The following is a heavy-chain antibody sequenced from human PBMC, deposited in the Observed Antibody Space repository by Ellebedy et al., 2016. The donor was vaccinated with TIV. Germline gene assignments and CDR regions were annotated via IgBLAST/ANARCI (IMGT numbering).Heavy chain of an antibody. V-gene: IGHV1-18*01. J-gene: IGHJ6*02. CDR3: ARDDYGDRYGMDV. Sequence: ASVKVSXXASGYTFTSFGFSWVRQAPGQGLEWMGRVSGYNGNTNYAQKLQGRVTMTTDTSTSTAYMELRSLRSDATAVYYCARDDYGDRYGMDVWGQGTTVTVSS. CDR1: GYTFTSFG. CDR2: VSGYNGNT. D-gene: IGHD4-17*01.